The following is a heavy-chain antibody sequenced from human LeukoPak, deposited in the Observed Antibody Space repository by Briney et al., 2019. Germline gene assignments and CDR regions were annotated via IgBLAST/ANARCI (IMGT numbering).Heavy chain of an antibody. V-gene: IGHV4-34*01. CDR2: INHSGST. Sequence: GSLRLSCAASGFTFNNYWMTWVRQAPGNGPDWIGEINHSGSTNYNPSLKSRVTISVDTSKNQFSLKLSSVTAADTAVYYCARGRRVRGPLDYWGQGTLVTVSS. CDR1: GFTFNNYW. CDR3: ARGRRVRGPLDY. D-gene: IGHD3-10*01. J-gene: IGHJ4*02.